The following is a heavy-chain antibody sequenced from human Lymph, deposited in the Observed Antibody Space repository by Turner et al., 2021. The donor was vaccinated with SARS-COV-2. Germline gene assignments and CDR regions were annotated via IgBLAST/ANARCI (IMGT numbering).Heavy chain of an antibody. V-gene: IGHV3-53*02. CDR1: WFTVSSNY. CDR3: ARDLGPLAFDI. CDR2: IYIGGTT. Sequence: EVQLVETGGGLIQPGGSVRLSCAASWFTVSSNYMSGVRQAPGKGLELVSVIYIGGTTYDADSVKGRFTISRDNSKNTLYLQMNSLRAEDTAVYYCARDLGPLAFDIWGQGTMVTVSS. J-gene: IGHJ3*02.